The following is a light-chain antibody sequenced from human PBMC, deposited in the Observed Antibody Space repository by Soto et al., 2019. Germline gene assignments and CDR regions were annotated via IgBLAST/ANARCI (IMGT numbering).Light chain of an antibody. CDR1: QGIRNE. CDR3: QHYNSYSEA. CDR2: KAS. V-gene: IGKV1-5*03. Sequence: IHMTQYTASLAASVGYIVTIICRASQGIRNELGWYQQTPGKAPKLLIYKASTLKSGVPSRFSGSGSGTEFTLTISSLQPDDFATYYCQHYNSYSEAFGQATKVDIK. J-gene: IGKJ1*01.